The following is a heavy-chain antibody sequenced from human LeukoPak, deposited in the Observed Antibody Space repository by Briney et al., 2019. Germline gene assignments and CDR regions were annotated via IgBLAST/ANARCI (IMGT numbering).Heavy chain of an antibody. Sequence: GGSLRLSCAASGFTFSSYAMSWVRQAPGKGLEWVSAISGSGGSTYYADSVKGRFTISRDSSKNTLYLQMNSLGAEDTAVYYCAKFPSIQLWILDYWGQGTLVTVSS. CDR2: ISGSGGST. J-gene: IGHJ4*02. CDR1: GFTFSSYA. CDR3: AKFPSIQLWILDY. D-gene: IGHD5-18*01. V-gene: IGHV3-23*01.